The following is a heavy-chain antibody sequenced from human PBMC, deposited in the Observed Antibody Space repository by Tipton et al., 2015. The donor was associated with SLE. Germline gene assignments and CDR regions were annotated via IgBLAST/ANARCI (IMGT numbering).Heavy chain of an antibody. CDR2: IYSSGST. CDR3: ARGAKERITLVRVRPYYFDY. D-gene: IGHD3-10*01. CDR1: GGSISSGHYY. V-gene: IGHV4-31*03. J-gene: IGHJ4*01. Sequence: TLSLTCTVSGGSISSGHYYWSWIRQHPGKGLEWIGYIYSSGSTYYNPSLKSRVTISVDTSKNQLSLKLTSVTAADTSVYYCARGAKERITLVRVRPYYFDYWGQGSLVTVSS.